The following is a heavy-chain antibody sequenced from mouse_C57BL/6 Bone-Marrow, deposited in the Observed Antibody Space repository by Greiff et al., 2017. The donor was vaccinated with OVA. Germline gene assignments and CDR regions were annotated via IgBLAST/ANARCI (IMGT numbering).Heavy chain of an antibody. CDR3: ARTVVADWYFDV. V-gene: IGHV5-15*01. CDR2: ISNLAYSI. D-gene: IGHD1-1*01. Sequence: DVQLQESGGGLVQPGGSLKLSCAASGFTFSDYGMAWVRQAPRKGPEWVAFISNLAYSIYYADTVTGRFTIPRENAKNTLYLEMGSLRSEDTAMYYCARTVVADWYFDVWGTGTTVTVSS. J-gene: IGHJ1*03. CDR1: GFTFSDYG.